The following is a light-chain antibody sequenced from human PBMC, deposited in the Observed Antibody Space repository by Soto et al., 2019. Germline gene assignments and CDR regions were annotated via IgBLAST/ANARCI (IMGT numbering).Light chain of an antibody. CDR2: EVS. Sequence: QSVLTQPASVSGYPGQSITISCTGTSSDVGGYNYVSSYQQHPGKAPKLMIYEVSNRPSGVSNRFSGSKSGNTASLTISGLQAEDEADYYCSSYTSSSTRVFGGGTKLTVL. J-gene: IGLJ3*02. V-gene: IGLV2-14*01. CDR1: SSDVGGYNY. CDR3: SSYTSSSTRV.